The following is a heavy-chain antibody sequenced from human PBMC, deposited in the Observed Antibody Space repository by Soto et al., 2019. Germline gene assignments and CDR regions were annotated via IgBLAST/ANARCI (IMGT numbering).Heavy chain of an antibody. CDR1: GFSFRSYA. CDR3: SKGLTGYYNPPHYFDY. CDR2: LDSGGDSA. V-gene: IGHV3-23*01. J-gene: IGHJ4*02. Sequence: GESLKISCAASGFSFRSYAMSWVRQAPGKGLEWVSSLDSGGDSAYHADPVKGRCTISRDNFKNMLYLQMDSLGAEDTAIYYCSKGLTGYYNPPHYFDYWGPGTLVTVSS. D-gene: IGHD3-9*01.